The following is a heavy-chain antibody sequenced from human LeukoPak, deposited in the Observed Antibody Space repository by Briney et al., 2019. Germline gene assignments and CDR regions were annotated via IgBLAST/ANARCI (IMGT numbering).Heavy chain of an antibody. CDR3: ARTGDSGYDYSDH. Sequence: SETLSLTFTVSGGSLSNYHWNWIRQPPGKGLEWIGYIYYSGSTKYNPSLKSRVTISVDTSKNQFSLKLTSVTAADTAVYYCARTGDSGYDYSDHWGQGTLVTVSS. CDR1: GGSLSNYH. CDR2: IYYSGST. D-gene: IGHD5-12*01. V-gene: IGHV4-59*01. J-gene: IGHJ4*02.